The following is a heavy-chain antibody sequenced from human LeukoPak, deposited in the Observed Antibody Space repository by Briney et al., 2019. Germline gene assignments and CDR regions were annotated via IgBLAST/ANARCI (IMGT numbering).Heavy chain of an antibody. D-gene: IGHD3-16*01. CDR1: GGSISSYY. CDR2: IYYSGST. Sequence: SKTLSLTCTVSGGSISSYYWSWIRQPPGKGLEWIGYIYYSGSTNYNPSLKSRVTISVDTSKNQFSLKLSSVTAADTAVYYCARDLGAAPHYNWFDPWGQGTLVTVSS. CDR3: ARDLGAAPHYNWFDP. V-gene: IGHV4-59*01. J-gene: IGHJ5*02.